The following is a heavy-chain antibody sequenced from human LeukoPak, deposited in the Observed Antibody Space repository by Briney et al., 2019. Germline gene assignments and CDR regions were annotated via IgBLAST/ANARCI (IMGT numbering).Heavy chain of an antibody. V-gene: IGHV4-59*11. CDR3: ARDQRAGYYDDAFDI. CDR1: NDSISPLY. CDR2: IFYSGTT. D-gene: IGHD3-3*01. Sequence: SETLSLTCTVSNDSISPLYWGWIRQPPGKGREFIGYIFYSGTTNFNPSLKSRVTMSVDTSKNQFSLKLSSVTAADTAVYYCARDQRAGYYDDAFDIWGQGTIVTVSS. J-gene: IGHJ3*02.